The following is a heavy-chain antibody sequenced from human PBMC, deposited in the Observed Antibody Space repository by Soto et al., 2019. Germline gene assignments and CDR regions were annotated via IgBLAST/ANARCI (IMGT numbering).Heavy chain of an antibody. V-gene: IGHV4-31*03. CDR2: IYYSGST. CDR1: GVSIRSINYY. D-gene: IGHD2-15*01. J-gene: IGHJ3*02. CDR3: ARDRYCSGSSCWPGDAFDI. Sequence: PSETLSLTCTVSGVSIRSINYYWSWIRQHPGKGLEWIGYIYYSGSTYYNPSLKSRVTISLDTSKNQFSLKLTSVTAADSAVYYCARDRYCSGSSCWPGDAFDIWGQGTMVTVSS.